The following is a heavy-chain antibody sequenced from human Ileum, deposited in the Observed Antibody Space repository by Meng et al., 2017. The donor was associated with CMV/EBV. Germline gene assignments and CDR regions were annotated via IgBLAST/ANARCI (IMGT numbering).Heavy chain of an antibody. CDR1: GYTFTSYG. CDR3: ARAGPRQQLVHDVDP. J-gene: IGHJ5*02. CDR2: ISAYNGNT. Sequence: ASVKVSCKASGYTFTSYGISWVRQAPGQGLEWMGWISAYNGNTNYAQKLQGRVTMTTDTSTSTAYVELRSLRSEDTAVYYCARAGPRQQLVHDVDPWGQGTLVTVSS. D-gene: IGHD6-13*01. V-gene: IGHV1-18*01.